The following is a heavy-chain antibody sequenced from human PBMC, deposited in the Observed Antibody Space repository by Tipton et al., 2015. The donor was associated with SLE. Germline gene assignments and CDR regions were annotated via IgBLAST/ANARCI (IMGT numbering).Heavy chain of an antibody. Sequence: TLSLTCTVSGDSFSSYYWSWIRQPAGKGLEWIGRVSISGNTNYNPSLKSRVTMSLDTSKNQLSLELTSVTAADTAVYYCARLPDYFDHWGQGALVTVSS. CDR3: ARLPDYFDH. V-gene: IGHV4-4*07. CDR2: VSISGNT. CDR1: GDSFSSYY. J-gene: IGHJ4*02.